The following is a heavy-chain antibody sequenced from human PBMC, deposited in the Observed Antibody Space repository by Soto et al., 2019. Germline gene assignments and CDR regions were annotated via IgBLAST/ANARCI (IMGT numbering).Heavy chain of an antibody. CDR1: GGSISSGGYS. Sequence: SETLSLTCAVSGGSISSGGYSWSWIRQPPGKGLEWIGYIYHSGSTYYNQSLKSRVTISVDRSKKQFSLKQSSVTAADTAVYYCPRSTRTVTTFDYWGQGTLVTVSS. V-gene: IGHV4-30-2*01. D-gene: IGHD4-17*01. J-gene: IGHJ4*02. CDR3: PRSTRTVTTFDY. CDR2: IYHSGST.